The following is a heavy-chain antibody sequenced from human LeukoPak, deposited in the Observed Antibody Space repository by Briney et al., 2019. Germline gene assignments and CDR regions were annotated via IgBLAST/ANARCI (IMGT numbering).Heavy chain of an antibody. Sequence: GASVKVSCKASGYTFTGYYMHWVRQAPGQGLEWMGWINPNSGGTNYAQKFQGRVTMTRDTSISTAYMELSRLRSDDTAVYYCARDFRGYSGYDFYYYYYMDVWGKGTTVTVSS. V-gene: IGHV1-2*02. D-gene: IGHD5-12*01. CDR1: GYTFTGYY. J-gene: IGHJ6*03. CDR3: ARDFRGYSGYDFYYYYYMDV. CDR2: INPNSGGT.